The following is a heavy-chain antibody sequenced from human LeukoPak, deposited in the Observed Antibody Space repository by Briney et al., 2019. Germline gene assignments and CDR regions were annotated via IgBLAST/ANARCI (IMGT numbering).Heavy chain of an antibody. CDR2: ISDSGNT. CDR1: GFTFSSYA. J-gene: IGHJ4*02. CDR3: ARHRTASDY. V-gene: IGHV3-23*01. D-gene: IGHD3-16*02. Sequence: GGSLRLSCAASGFTFSSYAMSWVRQAPGKGLEWVSAISDSGNTYHADSVKGRFTISRDNAKSSLYLQMNSLRAEDTALYYCARHRTASDYWGQGTLVTVSS.